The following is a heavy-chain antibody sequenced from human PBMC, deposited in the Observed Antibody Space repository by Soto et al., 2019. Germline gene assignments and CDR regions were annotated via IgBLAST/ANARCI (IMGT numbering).Heavy chain of an antibody. CDR2: FDPEDGET. Sequence: SVKVSCKVSGYTLTELSMHWVRQAPGKGLEWMGGFDPEDGETIYAQKFQGRVTMTEDTSTDTAYMELSSLRSEDTAVYYCATRNYYDSSGYYYYFDYWGQGTLGTVSS. J-gene: IGHJ4*02. CDR1: GYTLTELS. D-gene: IGHD3-22*01. CDR3: ATRNYYDSSGYYYYFDY. V-gene: IGHV1-24*01.